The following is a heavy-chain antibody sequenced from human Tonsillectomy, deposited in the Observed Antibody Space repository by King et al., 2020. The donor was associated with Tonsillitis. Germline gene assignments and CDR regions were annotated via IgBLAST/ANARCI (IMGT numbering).Heavy chain of an antibody. J-gene: IGHJ4*02. CDR1: GYTFNNYD. CDR2: MNPNSGDT. V-gene: IGHV1-8*01. D-gene: IGHD3-9*01. CDR3: ARGPCLLTTYAIDH. Sequence: VQLVESGAEVKKPGASVKVSCKGSGYTFNNYDINWVRQATGKGLEWMGWMNPNSGDTGYAQKFQGRLTMTRDTSITTSYMELSSLRSDDTAVYYCARGPCLLTTYAIDHWGQGTLVTVSS.